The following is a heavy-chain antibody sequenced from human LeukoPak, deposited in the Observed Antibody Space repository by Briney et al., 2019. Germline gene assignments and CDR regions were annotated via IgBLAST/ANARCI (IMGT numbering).Heavy chain of an antibody. CDR3: ARQVATKGEWAFDV. CDR1: GYFSTGYY. Sequence: SETLSLTCSVSGYFSTGYYWGWIRQPPGKGLEWMASIRPDGHTYSNSSLRNQLTISADMSRNEFSLKLNSLTAADTAAYYCARQVATKGEWAFDVWGQGTVVTVSS. V-gene: IGHV4-38-2*02. CDR2: IRPDGHT. D-gene: IGHD5-12*01. J-gene: IGHJ3*01.